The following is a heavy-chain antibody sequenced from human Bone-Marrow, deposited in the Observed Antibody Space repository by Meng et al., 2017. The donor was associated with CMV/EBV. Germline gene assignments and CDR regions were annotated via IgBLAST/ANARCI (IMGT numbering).Heavy chain of an antibody. Sequence: APAGFTFSTSAFPWFRQAPGNRLAWLAVIFSDVSTKYYVASMMGRFTISRANSKNTLYLQMNSLRAEDTAVYYCARDRLSGGFRFDYWGQGTLVTVSS. CDR1: GFTFSTSA. CDR3: ARDRLSGGFRFDY. D-gene: IGHD2-15*01. CDR2: IFSDVSTK. V-gene: IGHV3-30*04. J-gene: IGHJ4*02.